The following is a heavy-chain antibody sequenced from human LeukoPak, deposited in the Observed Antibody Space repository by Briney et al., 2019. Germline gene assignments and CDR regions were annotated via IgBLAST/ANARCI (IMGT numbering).Heavy chain of an antibody. CDR2: INHSGST. Sequence: SETLSLTCAVYGGSFSGYYWSWIRQPPGKGLEWIGEINHSGSTNYNPSLKSRVTISVDTSKNQFSLKLSSVTAADTAAYYCASTYYDFWSGYYSASFDYWGQGTLVTVSS. V-gene: IGHV4-34*01. CDR1: GGSFSGYY. CDR3: ASTYYDFWSGYYSASFDY. D-gene: IGHD3-3*01. J-gene: IGHJ4*02.